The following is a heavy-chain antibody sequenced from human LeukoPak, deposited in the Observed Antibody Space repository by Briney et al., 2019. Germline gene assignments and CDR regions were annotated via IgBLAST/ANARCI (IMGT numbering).Heavy chain of an antibody. D-gene: IGHD2/OR15-2a*01. CDR1: GVSISTYY. J-gene: IGHJ4*02. CDR2: IHTSGST. Sequence: SETLSLTCTVSGVSISTYYWTWIRQPPGKGLEFIGNIHTSGSTTYNPSLHSRVTISGDTSKNQLSLKLTSMTDADTAVYYCVLSDGLLPSTWGQGALVTVSS. CDR3: VLSDGLLPST. V-gene: IGHV4-4*09.